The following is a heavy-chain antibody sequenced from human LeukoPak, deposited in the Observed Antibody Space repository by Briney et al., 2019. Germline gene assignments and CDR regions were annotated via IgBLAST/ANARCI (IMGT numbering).Heavy chain of an antibody. V-gene: IGHV3-23*01. J-gene: IGHJ4*02. CDR2: ISGSGGSA. CDR3: AKSNLKYYFDS. Sequence: GGSLRLPCAASGFTFSSYAMNWVRQAPGKGLEWVSLISGSGGSAYYADSVKGRFTVSRDNSKNTLYLQMNSLRAEDTAVYYCAKSNLKYYFDSWGQGTLVTVSS. D-gene: IGHD6-6*01. CDR1: GFTFSSYA.